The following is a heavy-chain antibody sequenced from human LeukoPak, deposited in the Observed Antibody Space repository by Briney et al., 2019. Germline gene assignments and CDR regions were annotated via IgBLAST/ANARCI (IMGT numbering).Heavy chain of an antibody. CDR1: GGSISSGGYY. CDR3: ARLQITVGSNWFDP. D-gene: IGHD3-10*01. Sequence: PSQTLSLTCTVSGGSISSGGYYWTWIRQLPGKGLEWVSYISSSSSYTNYADSVKGRFTISRDNAKNSLYLQMNSLRAEDTAVYYCARLQITVGSNWFDPWGQGTLVTVSS. J-gene: IGHJ5*02. V-gene: IGHV3-11*06. CDR2: ISSSSSYT.